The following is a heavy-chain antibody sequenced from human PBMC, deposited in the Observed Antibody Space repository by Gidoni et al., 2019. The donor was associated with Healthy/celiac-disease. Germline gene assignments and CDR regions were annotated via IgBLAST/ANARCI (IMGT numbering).Heavy chain of an antibody. CDR1: GFTFSSYE. V-gene: IGHV3-48*03. CDR2: ISSSGSTI. D-gene: IGHD4-17*01. J-gene: IGHJ4*02. Sequence: EVQLVESGGGLVQPGGSLRLSCAASGFTFSSYEMNWVRQAPGKGLEWVSNISSSGSTIYYADSVKGRFTISRDNAKNSLYLQMNSLRAEDTAVYYCARDSYGDLFDYWGQGTLVTVSS. CDR3: ARDSYGDLFDY.